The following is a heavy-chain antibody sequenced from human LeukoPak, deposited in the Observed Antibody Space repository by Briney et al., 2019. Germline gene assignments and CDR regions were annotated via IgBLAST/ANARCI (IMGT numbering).Heavy chain of an antibody. CDR1: GGTFSSCA. D-gene: IGHD6-19*01. CDR2: IIPIFGTA. J-gene: IGHJ5*02. Sequence: GASVKVSCKASGGTFSSCAISWLRQAPGQGLEWMGGIIPIFGTANYAQKFQGRVTITTDESTSTAYMELSSLRSEDTAVYYCARGQDSSGWHRNWFDPWGQGTLVTVSS. CDR3: ARGQDSSGWHRNWFDP. V-gene: IGHV1-69*05.